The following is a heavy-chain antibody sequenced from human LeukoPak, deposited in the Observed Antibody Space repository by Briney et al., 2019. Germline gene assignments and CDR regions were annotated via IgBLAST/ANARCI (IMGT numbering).Heavy chain of an antibody. Sequence: PGGSLRLSCAASEFTFSSYWMHWVRQAPGKGLVWVSRINRDGSITTYADSVKGRFTISRDNAKNTVYLQMNSLRAEDTAVYYCTRGGVDYWGQGTLVTVSS. V-gene: IGHV3-74*01. CDR1: EFTFSSYW. J-gene: IGHJ4*02. CDR3: TRGGVDY. CDR2: INRDGSIT. D-gene: IGHD3-10*01.